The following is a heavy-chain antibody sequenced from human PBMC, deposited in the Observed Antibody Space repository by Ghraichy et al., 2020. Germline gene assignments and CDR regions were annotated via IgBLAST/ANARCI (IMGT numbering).Heavy chain of an antibody. D-gene: IGHD1-26*01. CDR2: ISGSGSFT. Sequence: GSLRLSCAASGFTFSNYAMSWVRQVPGKGLECVSGISGSGSFTYFADSVKGRFTISRDNSKNTLYLQMNSLRAEDTAVYYCAKDYVGIYPDAFDIWGQGTMVTVSS. V-gene: IGHV3-23*01. CDR1: GFTFSNYA. CDR3: AKDYVGIYPDAFDI. J-gene: IGHJ3*02.